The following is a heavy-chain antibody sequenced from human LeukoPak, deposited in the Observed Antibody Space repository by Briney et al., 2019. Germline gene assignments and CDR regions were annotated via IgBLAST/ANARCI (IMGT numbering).Heavy chain of an antibody. Sequence: SETLSLTCAVYGGSFSGYYWSWIRQPPGKGLEWIGRIYTSGSTTYNPSLKSRVTMSVDTSKSQFSLNLMSVADADTAVYYCARDTGTTGEVKFDPWGQGTLVTVSS. V-gene: IGHV4-4*07. J-gene: IGHJ5*02. CDR2: IYTSGST. CDR3: ARDTGTTGEVKFDP. D-gene: IGHD4-17*01. CDR1: GGSFSGYY.